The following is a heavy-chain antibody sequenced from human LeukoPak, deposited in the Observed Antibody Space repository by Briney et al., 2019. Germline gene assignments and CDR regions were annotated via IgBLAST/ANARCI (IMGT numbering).Heavy chain of an antibody. V-gene: IGHV4-59*01. D-gene: IGHD3-10*01. Sequence: PSETLSLTCTVSGGSISSYYWSWIRQPPGKGLEWIGYIYDSGNTNYNPSLRGRVTISVDTSKNQFSLKLTSVTAADTAVYYCAGSGSYYSLNWFGPWGQGTLVTVSS. CDR1: GGSISSYY. CDR2: IYDSGNT. CDR3: AGSGSYYSLNWFGP. J-gene: IGHJ5*02.